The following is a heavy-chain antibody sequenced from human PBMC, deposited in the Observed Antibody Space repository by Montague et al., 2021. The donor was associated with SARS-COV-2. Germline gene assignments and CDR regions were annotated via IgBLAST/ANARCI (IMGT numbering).Heavy chain of an antibody. V-gene: IGHV4-39*01. CDR3: AGNPPQQIAIFGVVWEGKWFAS. CDR1: GGSISSSSYY. J-gene: IGHJ5*01. CDR2: NNYSGSN. Sequence: ETLSLTCTVSGGSISSSSYYWGWKRQPTGKGLEWNGSNNYSGSNYYNPYPKSRVTIYVDTYKNQLYLKLSSVTAADTADYYCAGNPPQQIAIFGVVWEGKWFASWGQGTLVTVSS. D-gene: IGHD3-3*01.